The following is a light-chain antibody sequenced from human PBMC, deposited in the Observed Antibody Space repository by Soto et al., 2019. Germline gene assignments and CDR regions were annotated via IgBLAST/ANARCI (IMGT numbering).Light chain of an antibody. V-gene: IGKV3-20*01. CDR1: QSVCSRC. Sequence: EIVLTQSPGTLSLSPGERVTLSCRASQSVCSRCLAWYQQKPGQSPRLLIYGASTRATGIPDWFSGSGSGTDFTLTISRLEPEDFAVYYCQHYGTSPWTFGQGTKVGIK. CDR3: QHYGTSPWT. CDR2: GAS. J-gene: IGKJ1*01.